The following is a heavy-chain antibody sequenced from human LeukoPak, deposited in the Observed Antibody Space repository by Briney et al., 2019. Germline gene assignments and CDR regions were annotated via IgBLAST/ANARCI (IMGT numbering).Heavy chain of an antibody. V-gene: IGHV6-1*01. Sequence: SQTLSLTCAISGDSVSSNSVTWNWIRQSPSRGLEWLGRTYYRSTWYNDYAVSVRGRITVNPDTSKNRFSLHLNSATPEDTAVYYCARRLTQYDCFDPWGQGILVTVSS. D-gene: IGHD2-2*01. J-gene: IGHJ5*02. CDR2: TYYRSTWYN. CDR1: GDSVSSNSVT. CDR3: ARRLTQYDCFDP.